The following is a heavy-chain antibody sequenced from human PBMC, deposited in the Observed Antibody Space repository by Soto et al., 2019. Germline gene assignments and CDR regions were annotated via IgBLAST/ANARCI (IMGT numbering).Heavy chain of an antibody. CDR2: ISGSGGST. CDR3: ARATGPMDV. V-gene: IGHV3-23*04. Sequence: EVQLVESGGGMVQPGGSLRLSCAASGFSFSSYSMNWVRQAPGKGLEWVSAISGSGGSTYYADSVKGRFTISRDNSKNTLYLQMNSLRAEDTAVYYCARATGPMDVWGQGTTVTVSS. J-gene: IGHJ6*02. CDR1: GFSFSSYS.